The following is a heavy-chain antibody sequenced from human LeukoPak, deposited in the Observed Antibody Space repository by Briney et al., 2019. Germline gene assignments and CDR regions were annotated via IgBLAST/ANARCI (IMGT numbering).Heavy chain of an antibody. CDR2: INPNNGGT. Sequence: ASVNVSCKASGYSFTDYYLHWVRQAPGQGLEWMGRINPNNGGTNYAQKFQGRVTMTRDTSITTAYMELNRLISDDTAVYYCAKDHGYVGSNWFDPWGQGTLVTVSS. D-gene: IGHD3-10*01. CDR1: GYSFTDYY. V-gene: IGHV1-2*06. J-gene: IGHJ5*02. CDR3: AKDHGYVGSNWFDP.